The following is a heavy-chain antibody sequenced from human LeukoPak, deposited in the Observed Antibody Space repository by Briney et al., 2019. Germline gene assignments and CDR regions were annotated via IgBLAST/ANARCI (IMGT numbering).Heavy chain of an antibody. V-gene: IGHV1-2*02. CDR1: GYTFTGYY. CDR3: ARETGRWYYFDY. CDR2: INPNSGGT. J-gene: IGHJ4*02. D-gene: IGHD1-14*01. Sequence: ASVKVSCKASGYTFTGYYMHWVRQAPGQGLEWMGWINPNSGGTNYAQKFQGRVTMTRDTSISTAYMELSRLRSDDTAVYYCARETGRWYYFDYWGQGTLVTSPQ.